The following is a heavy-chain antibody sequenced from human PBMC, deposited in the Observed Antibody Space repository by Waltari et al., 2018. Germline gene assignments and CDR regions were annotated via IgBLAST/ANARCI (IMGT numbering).Heavy chain of an antibody. J-gene: IGHJ3*02. CDR2: IYYGGST. CDR3: ARDRHYYEGSYGWGRDSFDI. D-gene: IGHD3-16*01. Sequence: QVQLQESGPGLVKPSENLSLPCGVVGYSINSGYYWGWIRQSPGKGPEWIGSIYYGGSTYYNPSFKSQCTLSMYTSSKQFFLNLTSVTSADSGVYYWARDRHYYEGSYGWGRDSFDICCQGTFVTISS. V-gene: IGHV4-38-2*02. CDR1: GYSINSGYY.